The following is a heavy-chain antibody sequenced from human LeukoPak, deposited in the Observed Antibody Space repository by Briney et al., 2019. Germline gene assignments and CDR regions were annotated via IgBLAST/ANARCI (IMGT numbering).Heavy chain of an antibody. CDR1: GGTFSSYT. CDR3: ARERLELRRDYYYYYGMDV. J-gene: IGHJ6*02. D-gene: IGHD1-7*01. CDR2: IIPILGIA. V-gene: IGHV1-69*04. Sequence: GASVKVSCKASGGTFSSYTISWVRQAPGQGLEWMGRIIPILGIANYAQEFQGRVTITADKSTSTAYMELSSLRSEDTAVYYCARERLELRRDYYYYYGMDVWGQGTTVTVSS.